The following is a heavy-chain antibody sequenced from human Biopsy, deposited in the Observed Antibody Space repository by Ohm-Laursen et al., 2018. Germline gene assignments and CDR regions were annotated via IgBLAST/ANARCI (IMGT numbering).Heavy chain of an antibody. CDR3: ARIFLVGVTPGYGMDV. Sequence: SLRLSCAASGFTFSPYTMTWVRQAPGKGLEWVSSISSSGNFMYYTDSVKGRFTISRDNAKNSLYLQMNNLRAEDTALYYCARIFLVGVTPGYGMDVWGQGTTVTVSS. CDR2: ISSSGNFM. V-gene: IGHV3-21*01. D-gene: IGHD1-26*01. J-gene: IGHJ6*02. CDR1: GFTFSPYT.